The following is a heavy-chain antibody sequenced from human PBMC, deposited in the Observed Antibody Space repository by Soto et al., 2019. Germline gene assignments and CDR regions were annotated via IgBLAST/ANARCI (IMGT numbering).Heavy chain of an antibody. CDR3: AKDTRPVAMVYAPYFDY. CDR1: GFTFSSYA. J-gene: IGHJ4*02. D-gene: IGHD2-8*01. CDR2: ISGSGCST. V-gene: IGHV3-23*01. Sequence: PGGSLRLSCAASGFTFSSYAMSWVRQAPGKEQERVLAISGSGCSTYYAVSVKCWFTISRDNSKYTLYLQMNSLRAEHTAVYYCAKDTRPVAMVYAPYFDYWGQGTLVTVSS.